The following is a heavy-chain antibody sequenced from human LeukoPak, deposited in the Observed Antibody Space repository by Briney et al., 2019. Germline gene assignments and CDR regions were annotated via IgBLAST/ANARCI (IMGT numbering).Heavy chain of an antibody. CDR2: IYYSGST. Sequence: PSETLSLTCTVSGGSISSYYWSWIRQPPGKGLEWIGYIYYSGSTNYNPSLKSRVTISVDTSKNQFSLKLSSVTAADTAVYYCARHGKLLYTNWFDPWGQGTLVTVSS. CDR1: GGSISSYY. D-gene: IGHD2-2*02. J-gene: IGHJ5*02. V-gene: IGHV4-59*08. CDR3: ARHGKLLYTNWFDP.